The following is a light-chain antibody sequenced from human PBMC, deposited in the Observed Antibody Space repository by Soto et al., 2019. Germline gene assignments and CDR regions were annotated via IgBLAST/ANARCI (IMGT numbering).Light chain of an antibody. J-gene: IGKJ5*01. CDR3: QQTYSRPVT. Sequence: DIEMTQSPSALSASVGDKVTITCRASQPIRSYLNWYQHKPGEAPRLMIYFISRLQSGAPSRFSGSGSGKDFTLTIDSPQPEDTATYYCQQTYSRPVTFGQGTRLEIK. CDR2: FIS. V-gene: IGKV1-39*01. CDR1: QPIRSY.